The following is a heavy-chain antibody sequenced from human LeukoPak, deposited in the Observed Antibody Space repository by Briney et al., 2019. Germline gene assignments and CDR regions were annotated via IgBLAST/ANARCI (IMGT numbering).Heavy chain of an antibody. CDR2: ISNSGGST. CDR3: AKRASGSGTSLYYLDY. D-gene: IGHD3-10*01. J-gene: IGHJ4*02. Sequence: GGSLRLSCATYRFTFSSYSMNWVRQAPGKGLEWVSVISNSGGSTFYADSVKGRFTISRDNSKNTLYLQMNNLRAEDTAVYYCAKRASGSGTSLYYLDYWGQGTLVSVSS. V-gene: IGHV3-23*01. CDR1: RFTFSSYS.